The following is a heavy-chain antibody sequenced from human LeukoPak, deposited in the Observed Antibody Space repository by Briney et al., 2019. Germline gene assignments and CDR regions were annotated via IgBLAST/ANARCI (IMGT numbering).Heavy chain of an antibody. CDR1: GFTFSDYG. V-gene: IGHV3-30*18. J-gene: IGHJ4*02. CDR2: ISYDGSNR. Sequence: GGSLRLSCAASGFTFSDYGIHWVRQAPGKGLEWVAVISYDGSNRYYADSVKGRFTISRDNSKNTLYLQMNSLRAEDTAVYYCAKGWTLIDYWGQGTLVTVSS. CDR3: AKGWTLIDY. D-gene: IGHD3/OR15-3a*01.